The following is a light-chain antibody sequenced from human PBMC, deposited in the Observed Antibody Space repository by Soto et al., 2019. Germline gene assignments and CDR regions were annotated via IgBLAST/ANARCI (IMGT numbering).Light chain of an antibody. J-gene: IGKJ3*01. CDR3: QQANSFPRT. CDR1: QDVSVW. CDR2: AAS. Sequence: IQMTQSPSSVSASVGDRVTITCRASQDVSVWLAWYQQKPGKAPKLLIYAASNLQTGVPSRFSGSGSGTDFTLTISSLQPEDFATYYCQQANSFPRTFGPGTKVDIK. V-gene: IGKV1D-12*01.